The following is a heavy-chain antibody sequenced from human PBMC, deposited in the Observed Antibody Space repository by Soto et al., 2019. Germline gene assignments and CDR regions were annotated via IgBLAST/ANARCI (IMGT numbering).Heavy chain of an antibody. D-gene: IGHD5-12*01. CDR3: ARDGEMATINHAFDI. CDR1: GFTFSSYA. V-gene: IGHV3-30-3*01. J-gene: IGHJ3*02. Sequence: QVQLVESGGGMVQPGRSLRLSCAASGFTFSSYAMHWVRQAPGKGLEWVAVISYDGSNKYYADSVKGRFTISRDNSKNTLFLQMNSLRAEDTAVYYCARDGEMATINHAFDIWGQGTMVTVSS. CDR2: ISYDGSNK.